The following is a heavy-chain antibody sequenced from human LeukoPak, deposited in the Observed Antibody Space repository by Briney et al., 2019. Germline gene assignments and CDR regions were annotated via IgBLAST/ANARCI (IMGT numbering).Heavy chain of an antibody. D-gene: IGHD2-15*01. J-gene: IGHJ4*02. V-gene: IGHV4-34*01. CDR2: INHSGST. CDR3: AASVVAVAARDY. CDR1: GGSFSGYY. Sequence: SETLSLTCAVYGGSFSGYYWSWIRQPPGKGLEWIGEINHSGSTNYNPSLKSRVTISVDTSKNQFSLKLSSVTAADTAVYYCAASVVAVAARDYWGQGTLVTVSS.